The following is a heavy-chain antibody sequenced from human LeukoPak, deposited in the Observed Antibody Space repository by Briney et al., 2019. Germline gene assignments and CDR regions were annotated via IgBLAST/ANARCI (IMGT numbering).Heavy chain of an antibody. Sequence: GASVKVSCKASGYTFTSYGISWVRQAPGQGLEWMGWISAYNGNTNYAQKLQGRVTMTTDTSTSTAYMELRSLRSDDTAVYYCARGSSGWHDSYYYYMDVWGKGTTVTVSS. J-gene: IGHJ6*03. V-gene: IGHV1-18*01. CDR2: ISAYNGNT. CDR3: ARGSSGWHDSYYYYMDV. CDR1: GYTFTSYG. D-gene: IGHD6-19*01.